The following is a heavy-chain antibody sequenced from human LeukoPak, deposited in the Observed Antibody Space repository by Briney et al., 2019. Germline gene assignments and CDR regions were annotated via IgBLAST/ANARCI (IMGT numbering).Heavy chain of an antibody. CDR1: GGSFSSYY. CDR2: IYYRGST. CDR3: ARTDAGNSSGCLFVY. J-gene: IGHJ4*02. D-gene: IGHD6-19*01. V-gene: IGHV4-59*01. Sequence: PSETQSPTCTVSGGSFSSYYRSWVRQPPGKGLAWIGYIYYRGSTNYNPSLKSRVTISVDTSKNQFSLKLRSVTAADTAVYYCARTDAGNSSGCLFVYWGQGTLVTVSS.